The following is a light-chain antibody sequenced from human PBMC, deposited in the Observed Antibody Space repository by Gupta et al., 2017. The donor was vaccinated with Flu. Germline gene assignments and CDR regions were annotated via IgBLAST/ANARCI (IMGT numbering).Light chain of an antibody. V-gene: IGKV2-28*01. Sequence: LTTGEPASIYSGSSQSSVNRNGYNYLDWYLQKPGQSPQLLIYVGSNRAYGVPDRFSGSGTGTDFTLKISRVEAEDVGVYYCKQGLQTPLTFGEGTKLEIK. CDR3: KQGLQTPLT. CDR2: VGS. CDR1: QSSVNRNGYNY. J-gene: IGKJ2*01.